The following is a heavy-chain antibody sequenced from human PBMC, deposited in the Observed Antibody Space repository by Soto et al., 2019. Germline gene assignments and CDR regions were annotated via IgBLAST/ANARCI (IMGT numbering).Heavy chain of an antibody. CDR2: ISYDGSNK. CDR3: ARASGIMVAHNYFDL. Sequence: PGGSLRLSCAASGFTFSSYAMHWVRQAPGKGLEWVAVISYDGSNKYYADSVKGRFTISRDNSKNTLYLQMNSLRGEDTAVYYCARASGIMVAHNYFDLWGQGTLVTVSS. J-gene: IGHJ4*02. D-gene: IGHD2-8*01. CDR1: GFTFSSYA. V-gene: IGHV3-30-3*01.